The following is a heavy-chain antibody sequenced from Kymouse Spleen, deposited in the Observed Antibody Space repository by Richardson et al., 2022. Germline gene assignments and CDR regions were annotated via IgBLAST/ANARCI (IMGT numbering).Heavy chain of an antibody. CDR2: IYYSGST. J-gene: IGHJ4*02. CDR1: GGSISSSSYY. CDR3: ASPYYGSGSYHFDY. D-gene: IGHD3-10*01. Sequence: QLQLQESGPGLVKPSETLSLTCTVSGGSISSSSYYWGWIRQPPGKGLEWIGSIYYSGSTYYNPSLKSRVTISVDTSKNQFSLKLSSVTAADTAVYYCASPYYGSGSYHFDYWGQGTLVTVSS. V-gene: IGHV4-39*01.